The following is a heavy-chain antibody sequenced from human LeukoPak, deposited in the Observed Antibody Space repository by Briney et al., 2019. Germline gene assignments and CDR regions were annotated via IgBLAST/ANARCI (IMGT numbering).Heavy chain of an antibody. CDR1: GFTFSSYE. V-gene: IGHV3-48*03. CDR2: ISSSGSTI. J-gene: IGHJ4*02. CDR3: ARDLCSSSGY. D-gene: IGHD6-6*01. Sequence: QPGGSLRLSCAASGFTFSSYEMNWVRQAPGKGLEWVSYISSSGSTIYYADSVKGRFTISRDNAKNSLYLQMNSLRAEDTAVYYCARDLCSSSGYWGQGTLVTVSS.